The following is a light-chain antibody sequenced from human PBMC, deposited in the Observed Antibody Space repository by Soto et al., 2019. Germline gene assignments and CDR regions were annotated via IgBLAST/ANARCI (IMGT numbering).Light chain of an antibody. CDR2: DAS. J-gene: IGKJ5*01. V-gene: IGKV1-5*01. Sequence: DIQMTQSPSTLSASVGDRVTITWRASQSISHWLAWYQKRPGKAPKLLIYDASTLESGVPSTFSGSGSGTEFSLTISSLQPDDFATYYCQQYDEYPYTFGQGTRLEI. CDR3: QQYDEYPYT. CDR1: QSISHW.